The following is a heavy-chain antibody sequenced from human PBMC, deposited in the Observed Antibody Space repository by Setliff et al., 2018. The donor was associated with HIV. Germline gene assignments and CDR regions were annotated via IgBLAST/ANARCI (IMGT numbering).Heavy chain of an antibody. CDR2: IIPIFGTA. J-gene: IGHJ4*02. Sequence: SVKVSCKASGGTFSTYAITWVRQAPGQGLEWMGGIIPIFGTAYYAQDFQGRVTLTADESTSTAYMELSSLRSEDTAVYYCARVSPDYGSGYFYWGQGTLVTVSS. D-gene: IGHD3-10*01. CDR3: ARVSPDYGSGYFY. V-gene: IGHV1-69*13. CDR1: GGTFSTYA.